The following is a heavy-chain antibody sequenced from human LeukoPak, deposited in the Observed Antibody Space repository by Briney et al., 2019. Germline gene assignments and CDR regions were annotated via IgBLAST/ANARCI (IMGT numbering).Heavy chain of an antibody. CDR3: ARGELLNYYDSSGFDY. V-gene: IGHV1-69*04. CDR1: GGTFSSYA. D-gene: IGHD3-22*01. CDR2: IIPILGIA. J-gene: IGHJ4*02. Sequence: GASVKVSCKASGGTFSSYAISWVRQAPGQGLECMGRIIPILGIANYAQKFQGRVTITADKSTSTAYIELSSLRSEDTAVYYCARGELLNYYDSSGFDYWGQGTLVTVSS.